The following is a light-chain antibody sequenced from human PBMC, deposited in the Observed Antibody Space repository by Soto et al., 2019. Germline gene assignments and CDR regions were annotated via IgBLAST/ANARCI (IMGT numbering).Light chain of an antibody. CDR2: EVN. CDR3: SSYAGSSNV. V-gene: IGLV2-8*01. J-gene: IGLJ1*01. CDR1: SSDVGGYQY. Sequence: QSVLTQPPSASGSPGQSVTISCTGTSSDVGGYQYVSWYQQYPGKAPKLMIYEVNKRPSGVPDRFSGSKSGNTASLTVSGLQAEDEADYYCSSYAGSSNVFGTGTKVTVL.